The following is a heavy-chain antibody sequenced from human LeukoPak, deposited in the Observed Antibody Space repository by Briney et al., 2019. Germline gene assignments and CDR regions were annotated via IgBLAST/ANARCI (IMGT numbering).Heavy chain of an antibody. V-gene: IGHV4-59*01. CDR1: GGSISSYY. J-gene: IGHJ3*02. CDR3: ASGYSYGLPVDAFDI. CDR2: IYYSGST. Sequence: KPSETLSLTCTVSGGSISSYYWSWIRQTPGKGLEWIGYIYYSGSTNYNPSLKSRVTISVDTSKNQFSLKLSSVTAADTAVYYCASGYSYGLPVDAFDIWGQGTMVTVSS. D-gene: IGHD5-18*01.